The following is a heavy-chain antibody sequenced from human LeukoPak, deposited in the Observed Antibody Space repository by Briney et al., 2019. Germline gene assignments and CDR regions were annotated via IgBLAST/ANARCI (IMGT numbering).Heavy chain of an antibody. J-gene: IGHJ5*02. Sequence: SETLSLTCTVSGGSISSGGYYWSWIRQHPGKGLEWIGYIYYSGSTYYNPSFKSRVTISVDTSKNQFSLKLSSVTAADTAVYYCAGRIAAAGTGYWFDPWGQGTLVTVSS. D-gene: IGHD6-13*01. V-gene: IGHV4-31*03. CDR2: IYYSGST. CDR1: GGSISSGGYY. CDR3: AGRIAAAGTGYWFDP.